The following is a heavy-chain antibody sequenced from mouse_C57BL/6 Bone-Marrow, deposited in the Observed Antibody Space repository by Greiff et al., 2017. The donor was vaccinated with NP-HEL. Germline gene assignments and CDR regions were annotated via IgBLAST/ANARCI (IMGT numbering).Heavy chain of an antibody. D-gene: IGHD4-1*01. CDR1: GYTFTSYG. Sequence: VKVVESGAELARPGASVKLSCKASGYTFTSYGISWVKQRTGQGLEWIGEIYPRSGNTYYNEKFKGKATLTADKSSSTAYMELRSLTSEDSAVYFCALGRFAYWGQGTLVTVSA. CDR3: ALGRFAY. J-gene: IGHJ3*01. V-gene: IGHV1-81*01. CDR2: IYPRSGNT.